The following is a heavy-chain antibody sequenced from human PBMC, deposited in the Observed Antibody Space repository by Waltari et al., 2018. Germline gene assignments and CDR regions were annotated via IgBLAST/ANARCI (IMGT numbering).Heavy chain of an antibody. J-gene: IGHJ4*02. V-gene: IGHV3-7*01. CDR3: VRNRGWQQFDF. D-gene: IGHD2-15*01. CDR1: GFTISHYW. CDR2: IKEDGGRK. Sequence: EVQLVESGGGLVQPGGSLRLSCAASGFTISHYWMGWVRQAPGRGLDCVAGIKEDGGRKDYVDSVKGRFTISRDNAKSTLYLQMNSLRAEDTAVFYCVRNRGWQQFDFWGQGTLVTVSS.